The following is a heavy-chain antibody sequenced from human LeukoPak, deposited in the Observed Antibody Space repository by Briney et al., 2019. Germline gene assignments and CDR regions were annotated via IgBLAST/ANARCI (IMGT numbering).Heavy chain of an antibody. J-gene: IGHJ4*02. CDR2: VSAYNGKT. D-gene: IGHD1-26*01. V-gene: IGHV1-18*01. CDR1: GYTFTTSY. CDR3: ARGGTFYPSIDY. Sequence: ASVKVSCKASGYTFTTSYFNWVRQAPGQGLEWMGWVSAYNGKTSYAQRFQGRVTMTTDSSTSTAYMDLASLRSDDTAVYYCARGGTFYPSIDYWGQGTLVTVSS.